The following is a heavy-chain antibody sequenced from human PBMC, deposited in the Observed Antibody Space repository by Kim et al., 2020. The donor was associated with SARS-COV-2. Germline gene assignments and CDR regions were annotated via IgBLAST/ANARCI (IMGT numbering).Heavy chain of an antibody. V-gene: IGHV3-23*01. D-gene: IGHD3-10*01. CDR2: ISDRGDRT. J-gene: IGHJ6*02. CDR3: AKVSWSRRDMDV. CDR1: GFSSSSYD. Sequence: GGSLRLSCAASGFSSSSYDLSWVRQGPGKGLEWVSGISDRGDRTYYSESAKGRFTISRDNSKNTLYLQMNSLRAEDTAVYYCAKVSWSRRDMDVWGQGTTVTVSS.